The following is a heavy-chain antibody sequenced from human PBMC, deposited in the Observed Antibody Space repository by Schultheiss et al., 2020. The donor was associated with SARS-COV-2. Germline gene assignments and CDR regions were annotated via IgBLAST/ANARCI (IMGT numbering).Heavy chain of an antibody. V-gene: IGHV1-2*02. D-gene: IGHD5-12*01. CDR2: INPNSGGT. Sequence: ASVKVSCKASGGTFSSYAISWVRQAPGQGLEWMGGINPNSGGTNYAQKFQGRVTMTRDTSISTAYMELSRLRSDDTAVYYCARGWPRSGYDRYYYYYGMDVWGQGTTVTVSS. CDR1: GGTFSSYA. CDR3: ARGWPRSGYDRYYYYYGMDV. J-gene: IGHJ6*02.